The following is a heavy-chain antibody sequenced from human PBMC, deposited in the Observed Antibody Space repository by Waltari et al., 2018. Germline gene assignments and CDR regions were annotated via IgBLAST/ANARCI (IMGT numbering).Heavy chain of an antibody. J-gene: IGHJ4*02. V-gene: IGHV3-48*04. CDR3: ARTPWQCLVVPFDY. CDR1: GFTFSSYR. D-gene: IGHD2-8*01. CDR2: ISRSSSTI. Sequence: EVQLVESGGGLVQRGGSLRLSCAASGFTFSSYRMNWVRQAPGTGLECVSFISRSSSTIYYADSVKGQFTISRCHAKNSLYLQMNSLRAEDTAVYYCARTPWQCLVVPFDYWGQGTLVTVSS.